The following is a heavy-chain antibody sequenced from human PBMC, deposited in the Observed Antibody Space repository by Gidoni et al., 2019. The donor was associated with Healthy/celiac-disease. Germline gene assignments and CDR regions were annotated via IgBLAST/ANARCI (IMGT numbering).Heavy chain of an antibody. CDR2: INHSGST. V-gene: IGHV4-34*01. Sequence: QVQLQQWGAGLLKPSETLSLTCAVYGGSFSGYYWSWIRQPPGKGLEWIGEINHSGSTNYNPSLKSRVTISVDTSKNQFSLKLSSVTAADTAVYYCARGPNDYVWGSYRYTGAFDIWGQGTMVTVSS. D-gene: IGHD3-16*02. J-gene: IGHJ3*02. CDR3: ARGPNDYVWGSYRYTGAFDI. CDR1: GGSFSGYY.